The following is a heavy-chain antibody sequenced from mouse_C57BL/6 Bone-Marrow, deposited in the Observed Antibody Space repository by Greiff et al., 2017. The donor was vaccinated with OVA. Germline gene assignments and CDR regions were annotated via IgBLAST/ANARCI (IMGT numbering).Heavy chain of an antibody. CDR3: VRHGGYYADYYAMDY. J-gene: IGHJ4*01. D-gene: IGHD2-3*01. V-gene: IGHV10-1*01. CDR2: IRSKSNNYAT. Sequence: EVKLQESGGGLVQPKGSLKLSCAASGFSFNTYAMNWVRQAPGKGLEWVARIRSKSNNYATYYADSVKDRFTISRDDSESMLYLQMNNMKTEDTAMYYCVRHGGYYADYYAMDYWGQGTSVTVSS. CDR1: GFSFNTYA.